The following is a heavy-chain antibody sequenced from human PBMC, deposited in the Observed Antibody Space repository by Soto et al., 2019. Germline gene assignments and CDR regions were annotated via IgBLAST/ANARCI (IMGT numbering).Heavy chain of an antibody. Sequence: GESLKISCKGSGYSFTSYWISWVRQMPGKGLEWMGRIDPSDSYTNYSPSFQGHVTISADKSISTAYLQWSSLKTSDTAIYYCARLVPIAVAGSGDYWGQGTLVTVAS. J-gene: IGHJ4*02. V-gene: IGHV5-10-1*01. CDR1: GYSFTSYW. CDR2: IDPSDSYT. D-gene: IGHD6-19*01. CDR3: ARLVPIAVAGSGDY.